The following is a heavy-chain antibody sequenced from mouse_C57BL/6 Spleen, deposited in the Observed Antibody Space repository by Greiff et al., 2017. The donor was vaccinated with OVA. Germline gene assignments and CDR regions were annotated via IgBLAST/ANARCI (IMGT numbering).Heavy chain of an antibody. CDR1: GYTFTDYY. D-gene: IGHD2-5*01. CDR3: ARVGYNSNYDY. J-gene: IGHJ2*01. V-gene: IGHV1-26*01. CDR2: INPNNGGT. Sequence: EVQLQQSGPELVKPGASVKISCKASGYTFTDYYMNWVKQSHGKSLEWIGDINPNNGGTSYNQKFKGKATLTVDKSSSTAYMELRSLTSEDSAVYYCARVGYNSNYDYWGQGTTLTVSS.